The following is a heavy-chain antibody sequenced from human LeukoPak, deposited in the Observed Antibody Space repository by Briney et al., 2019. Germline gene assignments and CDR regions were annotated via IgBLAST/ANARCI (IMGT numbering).Heavy chain of an antibody. J-gene: IGHJ4*02. D-gene: IGHD4-17*01. Sequence: ASVKVSCKASGGTSSSYAISWVRQAPGQGLEWMGRIIPILGIANYAQKFQGRVTITADKSTSTAYMELSSLRSEDTAVYYCARGGGTTVTTFPTDYWGQGTLVTVSS. CDR3: ARGGGTTVTTFPTDY. CDR2: IIPILGIA. V-gene: IGHV1-69*04. CDR1: GGTSSSYA.